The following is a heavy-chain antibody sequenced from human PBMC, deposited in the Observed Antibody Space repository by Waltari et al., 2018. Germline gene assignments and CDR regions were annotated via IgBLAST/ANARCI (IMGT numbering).Heavy chain of an antibody. D-gene: IGHD2-15*01. J-gene: IGHJ5*02. CDR2: INHSGST. CDR1: GGSFSGYY. V-gene: IGHV4-34*02. CDR3: ARGRNSRLLPLHTRFDP. Sequence: QVHLQQWGAGLLKPSETLSLTCAVYGGSFSGYYWSWIRQSPGKGLEWIGEINHSGSTNYNPSLKSRVTISVETSKNQFSLKLNSVTAADTAIYFCARGRNSRLLPLHTRFDPWGQGTLVTVSS.